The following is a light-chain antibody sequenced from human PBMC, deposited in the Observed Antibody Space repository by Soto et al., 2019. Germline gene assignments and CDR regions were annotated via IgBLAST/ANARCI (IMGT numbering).Light chain of an antibody. CDR1: QLGDKY. CDR3: QAWDSSTAHVV. V-gene: IGLV3-1*01. Sequence: SYELTQPPSVSVSPGQTASITCSGDQLGDKYACWYQQKPRQSPVLVIYQDSKRPSGIPERFSGSNSGNTATLTISGTQAMDEADYYCQAWDSSTAHVVFGGGTQLTVL. J-gene: IGLJ2*01. CDR2: QDS.